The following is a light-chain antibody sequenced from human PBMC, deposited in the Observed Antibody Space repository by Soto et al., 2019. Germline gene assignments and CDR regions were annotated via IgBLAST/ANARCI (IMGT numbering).Light chain of an antibody. J-gene: IGKJ2*01. CDR3: QQYYSTPYT. CDR2: WAS. V-gene: IGKV4-1*01. Sequence: DIVMTQSPDSLAVSLGERATINCKSSQSVLYSSNNNNYLGWYQQKPGQAPRLLIYWASVRESGVPDRFSGSGSGTDFTLTISSLQAEDVAVYYCQQYYSTPYTFGQGTKLEIK. CDR1: QSVLYSSNNNNY.